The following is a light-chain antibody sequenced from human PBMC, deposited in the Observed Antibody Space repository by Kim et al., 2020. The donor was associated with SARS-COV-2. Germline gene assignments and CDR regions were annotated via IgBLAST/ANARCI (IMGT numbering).Light chain of an antibody. J-gene: IGKJ1*01. V-gene: IGKV3-15*01. CDR2: GAS. Sequence: EIVMTQSPGTLSVSPGERATLSCRASQSISTNLAWYQQKPGQAPRLLIYGASTRATGIPARFSGSGSGTEFTLNIGSLQSEDFAIYYCQHYNNWPPWTFGQGTKVDIK. CDR3: QHYNNWPPWT. CDR1: QSISTN.